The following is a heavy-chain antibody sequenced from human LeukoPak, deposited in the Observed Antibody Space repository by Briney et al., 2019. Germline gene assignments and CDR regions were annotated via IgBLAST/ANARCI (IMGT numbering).Heavy chain of an antibody. D-gene: IGHD3-3*01. CDR3: ARGGVTIFGVVTRRNWFDP. CDR2: INPIGGST. CDR1: GYTFTSYY. V-gene: IGHV1-46*01. J-gene: IGHJ5*02. Sequence: ASVTVSCKASGYTFTSYYMHWVRQAPGQGLEWMGIINPIGGSTSYAQKFQGRVTMTRDTSTSTVYMELSSLRSEDTAVYYCARGGVTIFGVVTRRNWFDPWGQGTLFTVSS.